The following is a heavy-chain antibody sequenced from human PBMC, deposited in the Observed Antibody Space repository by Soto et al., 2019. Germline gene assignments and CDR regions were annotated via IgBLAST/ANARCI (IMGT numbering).Heavy chain of an antibody. CDR1: GFTFSYYA. V-gene: IGHV3-23*01. J-gene: IGHJ6*02. Sequence: PGGSLRLSCAGSGFTFSYYAMTWVRQAPGKGLEWVSTTRSNGEYTYYGDSAKGRFTVSRDNSKNTLYLEMSSVRAEDTAVYYCAKXSRNVAVSAARVYGMDVWGQGTTVTVSS. D-gene: IGHD2-2*01. CDR3: AKXSRNVAVSAARVYGMDV. CDR2: TRSNGEYT.